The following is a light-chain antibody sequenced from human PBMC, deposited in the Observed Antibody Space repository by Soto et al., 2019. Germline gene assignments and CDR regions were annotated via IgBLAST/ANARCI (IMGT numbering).Light chain of an antibody. V-gene: IGLV2-14*01. Sequence: QSALTQPASVSGSPGQSITTSCTGTSSDVGGYNYVSWYQQHPGKAPKLMIYDVSNRPSGVSNRFSGSKSGNTASLTISGLQAEDEADYYCSSYTSSSTLGHVVFGGGTKLTVL. CDR2: DVS. J-gene: IGLJ2*01. CDR1: SSDVGGYNY. CDR3: SSYTSSSTLGHVV.